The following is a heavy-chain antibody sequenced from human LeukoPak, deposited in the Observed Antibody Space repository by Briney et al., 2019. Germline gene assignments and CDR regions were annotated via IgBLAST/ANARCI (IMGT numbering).Heavy chain of an antibody. Sequence: SETLSLTCTVSGDSISSGNYWGWIRQPPGKGLEWIGYIYYSGSTNYNPSLKSRVTISVDTSKNQFSLKLSSVTAADTAVYYCARQPHRGYYDSSGPWFDPWGQGTLVTVSS. J-gene: IGHJ5*02. D-gene: IGHD3-22*01. CDR2: IYYSGST. CDR3: ARQPHRGYYDSSGPWFDP. CDR1: GDSISSGNY. V-gene: IGHV4-61*05.